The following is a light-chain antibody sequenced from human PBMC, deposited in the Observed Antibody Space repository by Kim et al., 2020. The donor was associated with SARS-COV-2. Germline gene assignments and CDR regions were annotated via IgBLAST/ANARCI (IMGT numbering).Light chain of an antibody. CDR3: AAWDDSLSGPV. Sequence: GQRVTFSCSGSSSNIGTNYVYWYQQLPGTAPKLLIYRNNQRPSGVPDRFSGSKSGTSASLAISGLRSEDEADYHCAAWDDSLSGPVFGGGTQLTVL. V-gene: IGLV1-47*01. CDR2: RNN. J-gene: IGLJ2*01. CDR1: SSNIGTNY.